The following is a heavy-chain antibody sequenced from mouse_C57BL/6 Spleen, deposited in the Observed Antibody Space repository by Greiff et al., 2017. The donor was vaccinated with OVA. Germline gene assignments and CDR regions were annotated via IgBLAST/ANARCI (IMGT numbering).Heavy chain of an antibody. CDR1: GYTFTSYG. CDR3: ARVPITTVVATRYFDV. Sequence: VKLMESGAELARPGASVKLSCKASGYTFTSYGISWVKQRTGQGLEWIGEIYPRSGNTYYNEKFKGKATLTADKSSSTAYMELRSLTSEDSAVYFCARVPITTVVATRYFDVWGTGTTVTVSS. J-gene: IGHJ1*03. CDR2: IYPRSGNT. D-gene: IGHD1-1*01. V-gene: IGHV1-81*01.